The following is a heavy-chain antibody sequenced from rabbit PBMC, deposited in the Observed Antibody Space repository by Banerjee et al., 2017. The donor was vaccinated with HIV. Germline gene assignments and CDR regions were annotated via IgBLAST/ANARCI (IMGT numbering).Heavy chain of an antibody. V-gene: IGHV1S45*01. CDR3: ARDPYAAVGSDFNL. Sequence: QEQLEESGGGLVQPEGSLTLTCTASGFSFSSSYWIYWVRQAPGKGLEWIGCIYTGSGGTYYANWAKGRFTISKASSTTVTLQMTSLTAADTATYFCARDPYAAVGSDFNLWGQGTLVTVS. CDR2: IYTGSGGT. CDR1: GFSFSSSYW. J-gene: IGHJ4*01. D-gene: IGHD3-1*01.